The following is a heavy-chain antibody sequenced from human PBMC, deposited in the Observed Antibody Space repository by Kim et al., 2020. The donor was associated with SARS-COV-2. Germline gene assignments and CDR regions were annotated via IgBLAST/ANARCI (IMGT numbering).Heavy chain of an antibody. V-gene: IGHV3-73*01. CDR1: GFAFSGSA. Sequence: GGSLRLSCAASGFAFSGSAMHWVRQASGKGLEWVGHVRSKANNYATSYAASVKGRFTIYKDDSKNTAYLQMNSLKAEDTAVYYCTRDFENSWGQGTLVTVSS. D-gene: IGHD3-9*01. CDR2: VRSKANNYAT. CDR3: TRDFENS. J-gene: IGHJ5*02.